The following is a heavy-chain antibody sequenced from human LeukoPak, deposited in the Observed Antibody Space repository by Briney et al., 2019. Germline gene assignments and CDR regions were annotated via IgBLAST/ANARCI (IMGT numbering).Heavy chain of an antibody. V-gene: IGHV3-23*01. CDR1: GFIFSSYA. D-gene: IGHD3-16*01. CDR2: ISGSGGST. J-gene: IGHJ4*02. Sequence: PGGSLRLSCAASGFIFSSYAMSWVRQAPGKGLEWVSAISGSGGSTYYADSVKGRFTISRDSSKSTLYLQMNSLRAEDTAVYYCAKMLRSNCDYWGQGTLVTVSS. CDR3: AKMLRSNCDY.